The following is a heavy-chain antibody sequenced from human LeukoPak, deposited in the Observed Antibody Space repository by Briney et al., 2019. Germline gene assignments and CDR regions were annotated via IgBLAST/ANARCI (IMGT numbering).Heavy chain of an antibody. CDR3: ARLSTVTTSFDY. Sequence: SETLSLTCTVSGGSISNYYWNWIRQPPGKGLEWIGRIYTSGRTYYNPSLKSRVSMSVDTSKNQFSLKLSSVTAADTAVYYCARLSTVTTSFDYWGQGTLVTVSS. CDR1: GGSISNYY. D-gene: IGHD4-11*01. J-gene: IGHJ4*02. CDR2: IYTSGRT. V-gene: IGHV4-4*07.